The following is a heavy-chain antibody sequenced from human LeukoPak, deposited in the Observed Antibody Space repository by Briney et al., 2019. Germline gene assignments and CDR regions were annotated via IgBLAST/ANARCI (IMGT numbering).Heavy chain of an antibody. V-gene: IGHV4-61*02. CDR2: IYTGGTT. D-gene: IGHD2-2*01. CDR1: GGSISSGNYY. CDR3: ARVRSSTACYFDY. J-gene: IGHJ4*02. Sequence: SQTLSLTCTVSGGSISSGNYYWSWIRQPAGKGLEWIGRIYTGGTTNYSPSLKSRVTISVDTSKNQFSLNLSSVTAADTAVYYCARVRSSTACYFDYWGQGTLVTVSS.